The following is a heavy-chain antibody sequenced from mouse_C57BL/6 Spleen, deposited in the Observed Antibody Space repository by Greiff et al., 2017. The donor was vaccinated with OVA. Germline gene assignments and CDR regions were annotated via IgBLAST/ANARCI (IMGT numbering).Heavy chain of an antibody. V-gene: IGHV1-18*01. CDR3: ARRVITTAYSIDY. D-gene: IGHD1-1*01. CDR2: INTNNGDT. J-gene: IGHJ2*01. CDR1: GYTFPDYN. Sequence: EVQLQQSGPELVKPGASVKIPCKASGYTFPDYNMDWVKQSHGKSLEWIGVINTNNGDTIYNQKFKGKATLTVDKSSSTAYIELRSLTSEDTAVYYCARRVITTAYSIDYWGQGTTLTVSS.